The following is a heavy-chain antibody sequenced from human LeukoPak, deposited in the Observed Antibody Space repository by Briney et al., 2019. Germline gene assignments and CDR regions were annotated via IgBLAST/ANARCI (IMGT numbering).Heavy chain of an antibody. V-gene: IGHV1-18*01. CDR3: ARDSSQLRYFDWLFGDAFDI. D-gene: IGHD3-9*01. CDR2: ISAYNGNT. CDR1: GYTFTSYG. Sequence: ASVKVSCKASGYTFTSYGISWVRQAPGQGLEWMGWISAYNGNTNYAQKLQGRVTMTTDTSTSTAYMELRSLRSDDTAVYYCARDSSQLRYFDWLFGDAFDIWGQGTMVTVSS. J-gene: IGHJ3*02.